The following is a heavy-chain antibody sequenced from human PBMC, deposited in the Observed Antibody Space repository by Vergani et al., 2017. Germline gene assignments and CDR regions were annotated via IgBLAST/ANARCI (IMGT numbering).Heavy chain of an antibody. CDR2: ISAYNANT. J-gene: IGHJ4*02. D-gene: IGHD2-21*02. V-gene: IGHV1-18*01. CDR3: AGDPGYCGADGLRDGGKNDY. CDR1: GYTFISYG. Sequence: QVQLVQSGAEVKKPGASVKVSCKASGYTFISYGISWVRQAPGEGLEWMGWISAYNANTNYAQNLQGRVTMTTDTSTSTAYMELRSLRSDDTAGYYCAGDPGYCGADGLRDGGKNDYWGQGTLVTVSS.